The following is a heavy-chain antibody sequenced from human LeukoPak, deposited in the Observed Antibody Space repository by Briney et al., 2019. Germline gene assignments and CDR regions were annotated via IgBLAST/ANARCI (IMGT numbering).Heavy chain of an antibody. D-gene: IGHD3-10*01. J-gene: IGHJ4*02. CDR3: ARRIWFGEPPGY. Sequence: SETLSLTCSVSGASLSNVDFYWTWIRQAPGKGLEWIGYIYNSGSTHFNPSLKSRVTISVDTSKNQFSLKLSSVTAADTAVYYCARRIWFGEPPGYWGQGTLVTVSS. CDR1: GASLSNVDFY. CDR2: IYNSGST. V-gene: IGHV4-30-4*08.